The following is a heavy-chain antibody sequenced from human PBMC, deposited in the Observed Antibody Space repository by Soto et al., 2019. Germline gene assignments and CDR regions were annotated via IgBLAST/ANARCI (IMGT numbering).Heavy chain of an antibody. CDR3: ASPLYSSSSNSGMDV. V-gene: IGHV5-10-1*01. CDR2: IDPSDSYT. J-gene: IGHJ6*02. D-gene: IGHD6-6*01. Sequence: PGESLKISCKGSGYSFTSYWISWVRQMPGKGLEWMGRIDPSDSYTNYSPSFQGHVTISADKSISTAYLQWSSLKASDTAMYYCASPLYSSSSNSGMDVWGQGTTVTVYS. CDR1: GYSFTSYW.